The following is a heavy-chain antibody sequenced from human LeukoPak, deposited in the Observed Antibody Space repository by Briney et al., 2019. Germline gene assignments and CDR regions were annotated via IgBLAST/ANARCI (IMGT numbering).Heavy chain of an antibody. Sequence: GGSLRLSCTASGFTFSNAWMSWVRQAPGKGLEWVANIKQDGSEKYYVDSVKGRFTISRDNAKNSLYLQMNSLRAEDTAVYYCARDPAQWFGESRPFDYWGQGTLVTVSS. CDR3: ARDPAQWFGESRPFDY. CDR2: IKQDGSEK. V-gene: IGHV3-7*01. J-gene: IGHJ4*02. CDR1: GFTFSNAW. D-gene: IGHD3-10*01.